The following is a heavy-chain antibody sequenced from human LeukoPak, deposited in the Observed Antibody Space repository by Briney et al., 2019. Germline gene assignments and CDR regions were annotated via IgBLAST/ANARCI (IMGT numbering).Heavy chain of an antibody. D-gene: IGHD6-13*01. CDR1: GLTPRGIV. CDR2: IRSNGETV. J-gene: IGHJ4*02. CDR3: ASARHSSSWYEPLDY. Sequence: GGSLRLSRAASGLTPRGIVLSWVGPAPGKGLEWVSAIRSNGETVYNADSVKGRFNVSRDNSWQTLFLQMSSLRVEDTATYYCASARHSSSWYEPLDYWGQGTLVTVSS. V-gene: IGHV3-23*01.